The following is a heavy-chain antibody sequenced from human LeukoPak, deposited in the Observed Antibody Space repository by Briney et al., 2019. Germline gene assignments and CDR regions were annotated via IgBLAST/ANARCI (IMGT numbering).Heavy chain of an antibody. Sequence: SETLSLSCTVSTGSINSYYWGWVRQPAGKGLEWIGRTGTTNYSPSLKSRLSMSIDTSTNQFSLTLRSVTAADTAVYYCGRQGDTASYYILDYWSQGTLVTVSS. V-gene: IGHV4-4*07. CDR3: GRQGDTASYYILDY. D-gene: IGHD1-26*01. CDR2: TGTT. J-gene: IGHJ4*02. CDR1: TGSINSYY.